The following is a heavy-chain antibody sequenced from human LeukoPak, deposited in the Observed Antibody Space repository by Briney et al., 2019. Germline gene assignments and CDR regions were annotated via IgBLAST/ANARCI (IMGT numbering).Heavy chain of an antibody. V-gene: IGHV3-53*01. Sequence: SGGSLRLSCAASGFTFSNAWMSWVRQAPGKGLEWVSVIYSSGSTYYADSVKGRFTISRDNSKNTLHLQMNTLRAEDTAVYYCASRIATAGSVDYWGQGTLVTVSS. CDR3: ASRIATAGSVDY. CDR1: GFTFSNAW. D-gene: IGHD6-13*01. J-gene: IGHJ4*02. CDR2: IYSSGST.